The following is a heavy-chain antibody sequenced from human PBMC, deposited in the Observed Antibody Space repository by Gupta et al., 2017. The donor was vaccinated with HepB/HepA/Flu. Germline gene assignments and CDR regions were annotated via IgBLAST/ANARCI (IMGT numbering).Heavy chain of an antibody. D-gene: IGHD6-19*01. Sequence: QVQLRQLGAGLLKLSATLSLTCAVYGGSFNGYYWSWVRQLPGKGLEWIGEINHLGSINYNPSLESRVTISMDTSKNQFSLKVTSVTAADTAVYYCGNYRSGPGGYCGQGALVTVSS. CDR3: GNYRSGPGGY. J-gene: IGHJ4*02. CDR1: GGSFNGYY. V-gene: IGHV4-34*01. CDR2: INHLGSI.